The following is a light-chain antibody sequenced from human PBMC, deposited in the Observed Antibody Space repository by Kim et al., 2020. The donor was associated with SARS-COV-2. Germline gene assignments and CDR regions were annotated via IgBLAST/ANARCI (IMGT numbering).Light chain of an antibody. CDR2: EAS. Sequence: VGDGITITCRAEEDLRKSVAWYQHKPGKAPTRLVFEASTLEGAVPPRFIASGSGTQFALIINNLQPEDSATYFCRQHQLYPLAFGGGAKVDIK. V-gene: IGKV1-17*02. CDR1: EDLRKS. J-gene: IGKJ4*02. CDR3: RQHQLYPLA.